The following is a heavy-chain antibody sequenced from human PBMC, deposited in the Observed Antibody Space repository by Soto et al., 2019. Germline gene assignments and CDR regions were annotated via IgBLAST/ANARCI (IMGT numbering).Heavy chain of an antibody. J-gene: IGHJ6*02. CDR1: GFTFSSYW. CDR3: ARNSSSEGYYYYYGMDV. CDR2: IKQDGSEK. V-gene: IGHV3-7*01. D-gene: IGHD6-13*01. Sequence: GGSLILSCAASGFTFSSYWMSWVRQAPGKGLEWVANIKQDGSEKYYVDSVKGRFTISRDNAKNSLYLQMNSLRAEDTAVYYCARNSSSEGYYYYYGMDVWGQGTTVTVSS.